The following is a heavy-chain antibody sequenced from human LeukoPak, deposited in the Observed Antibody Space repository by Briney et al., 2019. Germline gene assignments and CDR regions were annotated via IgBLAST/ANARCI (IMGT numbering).Heavy chain of an antibody. CDR3: AKRGYCSGITCYLNHFDP. V-gene: IGHV3-23*01. CDR1: GFTFSSYG. Sequence: GGSLRLSCAASGFTFSSYGMSWVRQAPGKGLEWVSDISGSGDRTDYADSVKGRLTISRDNSKDTVYLEMNSVRAEDTAIYYCAKRGYCSGITCYLNHFDPWGQGTLVTVSS. D-gene: IGHD2-2*03. J-gene: IGHJ5*02. CDR2: ISGSGDRT.